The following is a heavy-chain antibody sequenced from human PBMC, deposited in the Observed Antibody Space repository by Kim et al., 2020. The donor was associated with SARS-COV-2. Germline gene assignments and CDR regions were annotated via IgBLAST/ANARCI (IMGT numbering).Heavy chain of an antibody. D-gene: IGHD6-6*01. CDR1: GYSFTSYW. J-gene: IGHJ6*02. V-gene: IGHV5-51*01. CDR2: IYPGDSDT. CDR3: ARQPAYSSSYYYGMDV. Sequence: GESLKISCQGSGYSFTSYWIGWVRQMPGKGLEWMGIIYPGDSDTRYSPSFQGQVTISADKSIRTAYLQWSSLKASDTAMYYCARQPAYSSSYYYGMDVWGQGTTVTVSS.